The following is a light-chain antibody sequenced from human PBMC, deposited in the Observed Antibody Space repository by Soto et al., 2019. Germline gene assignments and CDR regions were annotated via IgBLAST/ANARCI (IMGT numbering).Light chain of an antibody. CDR1: SSNIGNNG. CDR3: AAWDDSLNAWV. CDR2: YDD. V-gene: IGLV1-36*01. J-gene: IGLJ7*01. Sequence: QLVLTQSPSVSEPPGQRVTISCSGTSSNIGNNGVHWYQQLPGEAPKLLIYYDDLLPSGVSARFSGSKSGTSASLAISGLQSEDEADYHCAAWDDSLNAWVFGGGTQLTVL.